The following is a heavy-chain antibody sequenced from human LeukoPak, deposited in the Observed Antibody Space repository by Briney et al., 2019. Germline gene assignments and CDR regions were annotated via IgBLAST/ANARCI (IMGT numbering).Heavy chain of an antibody. J-gene: IGHJ4*02. Sequence: SQTLSLTCTVSGGSISNGDYYWSWIRQPPGKGPEWIGEIYHSGSTNYNPSLKSRVTISVDKSKNQFSLKLSSVTAADTAVYYCARGMWMTALSSHFDYWGQGTLVTVPS. D-gene: IGHD2-21*02. CDR2: IYHSGST. CDR3: ARGMWMTALSSHFDY. V-gene: IGHV4-30-4*01. CDR1: GGSISNGDYY.